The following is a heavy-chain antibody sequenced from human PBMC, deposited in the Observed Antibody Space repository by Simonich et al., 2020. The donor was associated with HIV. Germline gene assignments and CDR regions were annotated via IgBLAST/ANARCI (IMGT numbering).Heavy chain of an antibody. V-gene: IGHV3-9*03. CDR2: ISWNSGSI. CDR1: GFTFDDYA. D-gene: IGHD6-6*01. J-gene: IGHJ4*02. CDR3: AKDRYSSSSGSFDY. Sequence: EVQLVESGGGLVQPGRSLRLSCAASGFTFDDYAMHWFRQAPEKGLGVVSGISWNSGSIGYADSVKGRFTISRDNAKNSLYLQMNSLRAEDMALYYCAKDRYSSSSGSFDYWGQGTLVTVSS.